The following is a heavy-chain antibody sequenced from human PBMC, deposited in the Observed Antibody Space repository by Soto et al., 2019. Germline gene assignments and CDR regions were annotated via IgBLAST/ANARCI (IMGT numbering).Heavy chain of an antibody. Sequence: ASVKVSCKASGYTFSDYYIHWVRQAPGQGLEWMGWINPNSGGTKYAPKFQGGVTMTRDTSITTAYMELSRLRPGDTAVYYCAREPATAKPEGVDFWGQGTPVTVSS. CDR2: INPNSGGT. CDR3: AREPATAKPEGVDF. D-gene: IGHD1-1*01. V-gene: IGHV1-2*02. CDR1: GYTFSDYY. J-gene: IGHJ4*02.